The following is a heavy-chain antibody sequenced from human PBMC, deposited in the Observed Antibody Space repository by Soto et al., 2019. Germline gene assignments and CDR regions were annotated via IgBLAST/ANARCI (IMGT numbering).Heavy chain of an antibody. CDR1: GYTFTNNY. CDR2: IYPNGGTT. V-gene: IGHV1-46*03. Sequence: ASAKVSCKTSGYTFTNNYMHWVRQAPGQGLEWMGMIYPNGGTTDYAQKFQGRATMTSDTSTTTVYMELSSLTADDRAVYYCVRDNSGFDYWGQGTVVTVSS. D-gene: IGHD6-13*01. J-gene: IGHJ4*02. CDR3: VRDNSGFDY.